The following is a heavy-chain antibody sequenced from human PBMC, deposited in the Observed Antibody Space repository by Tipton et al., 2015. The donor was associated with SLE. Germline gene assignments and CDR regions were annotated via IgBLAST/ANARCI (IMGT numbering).Heavy chain of an antibody. CDR1: GYSMSSGQH. CDR2: MYQSGTT. V-gene: IGHV4-38-2*01. CDR3: ARLVGLGSKQYFFDY. Sequence: TLSLTCAVSGYSMSSGQHWGWIRQPPGKGLEWIGIMYQSGTTYYSPSLKSRVSISIDTSKNQFSLKLTSVTAADTAVYFCARLVGLGSKQYFFDYWGQGTLVTVSS. D-gene: IGHD2-8*02. J-gene: IGHJ4*02.